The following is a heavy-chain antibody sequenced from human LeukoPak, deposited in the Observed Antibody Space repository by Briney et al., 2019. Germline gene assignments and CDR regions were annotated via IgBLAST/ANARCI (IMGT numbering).Heavy chain of an antibody. CDR2: IYYSGST. CDR3: ARDRRYFDY. CDR1: GGSISSYY. J-gene: IGHJ4*02. Sequence: PSETLSLTCTVSGGSISSYYWSWLRQPPGKGLEWIGYIYYSGSTNYNPSLKSRVTISVDTSKNQFSLKLSSVTAADTAVYYCARDRRYFDYWGQGTLVTVSS. V-gene: IGHV4-59*01.